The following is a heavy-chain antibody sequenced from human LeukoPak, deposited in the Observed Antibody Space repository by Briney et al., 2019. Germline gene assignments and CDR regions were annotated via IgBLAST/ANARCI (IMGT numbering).Heavy chain of an antibody. V-gene: IGHV3-74*01. Sequence: GGSLRLSCAASGFTFSSYWMHWVRQAPGKGLVWVSRINSDGSSTSYADSVKGRFTISRDNAKNTLYLQMNSLRAEDTAVYYCAREEYCSGSSCYMGWYGMDVWGQGTTVTVSS. CDR3: AREEYCSGSSCYMGWYGMDV. CDR2: INSDGSST. CDR1: GFTFSSYW. D-gene: IGHD2-15*01. J-gene: IGHJ6*02.